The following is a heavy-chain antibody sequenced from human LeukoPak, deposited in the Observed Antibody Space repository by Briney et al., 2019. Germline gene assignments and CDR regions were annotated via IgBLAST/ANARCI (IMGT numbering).Heavy chain of an antibody. CDR2: FYSGGST. J-gene: IGHJ4*02. CDR3: ARVVLYYDFWSAYFHD. V-gene: IGHV3-66*01. CDR1: GFTVSDNY. D-gene: IGHD3-3*01. Sequence: PGGSLRLSCAASGFTVSDNYMSWVRQAPGKGLEWVSVFYSGGSTRYADSVKGRLTISRDNSKNTLYLQLNSLRAEDTAVYYCARVVLYYDFWSAYFHDWGRGTIVTVSS.